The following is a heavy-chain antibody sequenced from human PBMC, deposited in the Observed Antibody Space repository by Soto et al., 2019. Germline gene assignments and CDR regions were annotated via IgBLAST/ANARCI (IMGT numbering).Heavy chain of an antibody. CDR3: AKTPAYSFYVLAV. V-gene: IGHV5-10-1*01. CDR2: IDPSDSYT. J-gene: IGHJ6*02. CDR1: GYSFTSYW. Sequence: PGESLKISCKGSGYSFTSYWISWVRQMPGKGLEWMGRIDPSDSYTNYSPSFQGHVTISADKSISTAYLQWSSLKASDTAIYNYAKTPAYSFYVLAVWAQGTTVPVSS.